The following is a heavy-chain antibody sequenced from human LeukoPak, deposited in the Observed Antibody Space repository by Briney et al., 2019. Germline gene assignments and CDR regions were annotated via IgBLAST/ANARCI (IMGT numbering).Heavy chain of an antibody. J-gene: IGHJ3*02. CDR2: IYYSGST. V-gene: IGHV4-59*01. Sequence: SETLSLTCTVSGGSISSYYWSWSRQPPGKGLGWIGYIYYSGSTNYNPSLTSRVTISVDTSKNQFSLKLSSVTAADTAVYCCARERGYAFDIWGQGTMVTVSS. CDR3: ARERGYAFDI. D-gene: IGHD3-16*01. CDR1: GGSISSYY.